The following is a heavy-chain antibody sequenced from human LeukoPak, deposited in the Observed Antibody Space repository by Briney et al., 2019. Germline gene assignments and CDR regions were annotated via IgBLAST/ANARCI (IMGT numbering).Heavy chain of an antibody. J-gene: IGHJ4*02. Sequence: PGGSLRLSCAASGFTFSSYEMNWVRQAPGKGLEWVSYISSSGSTIYYADSVKGRLTISRDNAKNSLYLQMNSLRAEDTAVYYCARDPPSSAAQLDYWGQGTLVTVSS. D-gene: IGHD6-13*01. CDR2: ISSSGSTI. CDR1: GFTFSSYE. V-gene: IGHV3-48*03. CDR3: ARDPPSSAAQLDY.